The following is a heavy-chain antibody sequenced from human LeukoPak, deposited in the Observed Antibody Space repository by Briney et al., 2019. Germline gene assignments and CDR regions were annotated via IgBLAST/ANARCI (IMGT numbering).Heavy chain of an antibody. D-gene: IGHD5-18*01. V-gene: IGHV3-9*01. J-gene: IGHJ4*02. CDR3: AKDVRYNYGNGPIDY. CDR1: GFSFDDYA. Sequence: GGSLRLSCAASGFSFDDYAMHWVREAPGKGLEWVSGISWNSGNIDYGDSVKGRFTISRDNAKNSLYLQMNSLRAEDTALYYCAKDVRYNYGNGPIDYWGQGTLVTVSS. CDR2: ISWNSGNI.